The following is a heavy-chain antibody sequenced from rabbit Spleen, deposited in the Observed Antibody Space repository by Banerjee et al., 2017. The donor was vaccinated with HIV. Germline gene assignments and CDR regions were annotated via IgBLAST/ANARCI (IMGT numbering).Heavy chain of an antibody. J-gene: IGHJ6*01. CDR2: IEAGSSGFT. V-gene: IGHV1S45*01. Sequence: QEQLVESGGGLVQPGGSLKLSCIASGVSFSGSSYMCWVRQAPGKGLEWIACIEAGSSGFTYFASWAKGRFTISRTSSTTVTLQMTSLTVADTATYFCARDTSSSFSSYGMDLWGQGTLVTVS. D-gene: IGHD1-1*01. CDR1: GVSFSGSSY. CDR3: ARDTSSSFSSYGMDL.